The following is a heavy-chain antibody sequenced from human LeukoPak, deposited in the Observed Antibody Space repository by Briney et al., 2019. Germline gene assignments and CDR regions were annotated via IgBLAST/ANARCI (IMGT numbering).Heavy chain of an antibody. D-gene: IGHD1-26*01. CDR2: IYPTDSDT. CDR3: ARQGFSGNYQGDAFDI. V-gene: IGHV5-51*01. CDR1: GYSFTFYW. J-gene: IGHJ3*02. Sequence: GESLKISCKGSGYSFTFYWIGWVRQMPGKGLEWMGIIYPTDSDTIYSPSFQGHVTISADRSLNTAYLQWSSLKASDTAMYYCARQGFSGNYQGDAFDIWGQGTMVTVYS.